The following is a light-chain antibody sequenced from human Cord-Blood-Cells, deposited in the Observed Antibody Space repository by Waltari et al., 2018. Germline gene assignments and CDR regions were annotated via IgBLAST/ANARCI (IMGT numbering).Light chain of an antibody. Sequence: DIVMTQSPLSLTVTPGEPASISCRSSQSILHSNGYNYLDWYLQKPGQSPQLLIYLGSNRASGVPDRFSGSGSGTDFTLKISRVEAEDFGVYYCMQALQTLLTFGGGTKVEIK. CDR1: QSILHSNGYNY. CDR3: MQALQTLLT. CDR2: LGS. J-gene: IGKJ4*01. V-gene: IGKV2-28*01.